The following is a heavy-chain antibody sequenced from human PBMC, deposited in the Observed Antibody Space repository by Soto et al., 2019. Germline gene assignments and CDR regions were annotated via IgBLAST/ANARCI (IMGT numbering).Heavy chain of an antibody. J-gene: IGHJ4*02. CDR3: ARDKSPILRYFDWLPIDY. Sequence: QVQLVESGGGVVQPGRSLRLSCAASGFTFSNYGMHWVRQAPGKGLEWVAVIWYDDSNKFYGDSVRGRFTISRDNARNTVNLQMNSLRPEDTAVYFCARDKSPILRYFDWLPIDYWGQGTMVTVSS. CDR2: IWYDDSNK. CDR1: GFTFSNYG. D-gene: IGHD3-9*01. V-gene: IGHV3-33*01.